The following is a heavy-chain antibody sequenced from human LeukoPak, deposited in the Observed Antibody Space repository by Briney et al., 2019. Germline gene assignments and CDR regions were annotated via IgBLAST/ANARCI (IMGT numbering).Heavy chain of an antibody. D-gene: IGHD3-10*01. CDR1: GGSFSGYY. Sequence: SETLSLTCAVYGGSFSGYYWSWIRQPPGKGLEWIGEINHSGSTNYNPSLKSRVTISVDTSKNQFSLKLSSVTAADTAVDYCASGRAREYYGSGSYYTVGASTKPLDYWGQGTLVTVSS. V-gene: IGHV4-34*01. J-gene: IGHJ4*02. CDR3: ASGRAREYYGSGSYYTVGASTKPLDY. CDR2: INHSGST.